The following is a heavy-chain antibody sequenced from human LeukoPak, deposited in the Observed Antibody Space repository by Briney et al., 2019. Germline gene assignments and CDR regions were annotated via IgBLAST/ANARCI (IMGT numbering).Heavy chain of an antibody. D-gene: IGHD6-19*01. Sequence: GGSLRLSCAASGFTFSDYYMSWIRQTPGKGLEWVALIWYDGSDKYYADSVKGRFTISGDNAKNSLYLQMNSLRAEDTAVYYCARSIAVAGRYWYFDLWGRGTLVTVSS. V-gene: IGHV3-11*01. CDR3: ARSIAVAGRYWYFDL. CDR2: IWYDGSDK. J-gene: IGHJ2*01. CDR1: GFTFSDYY.